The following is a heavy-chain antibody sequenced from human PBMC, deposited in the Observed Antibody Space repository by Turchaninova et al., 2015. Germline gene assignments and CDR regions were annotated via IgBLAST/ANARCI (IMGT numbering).Heavy chain of an antibody. CDR3: ARTYYDFWSGYYKGDAFDI. J-gene: IGHJ3*02. CDR1: GGSISSGGYY. D-gene: IGHD3-3*01. Sequence: ESGPGLVKPSQTLSLTCTVSGGSISSGGYYWSWIRQHPGKGLEWIGYIYYSGSTYYNPSLKSRVTISVDTSKNKFSLKRSSVTAADTAVYYCARTYYDFWSGYYKGDAFDIWGQGTMVTVSS. V-gene: IGHV4-31*03. CDR2: IYYSGST.